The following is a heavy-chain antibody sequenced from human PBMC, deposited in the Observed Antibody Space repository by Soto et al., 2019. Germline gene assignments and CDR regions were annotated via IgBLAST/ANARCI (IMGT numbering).Heavy chain of an antibody. CDR1: GYTFTSYG. CDR3: SSDSSGPRSSMDV. D-gene: IGHD3-22*01. CDR2: ISAYNGNT. J-gene: IGHJ6*02. Sequence: QVQLVQSGAEVKKPGASVKVSCKASGYTFTSYGISWVRQAPGQGLEWMGWISAYNGNTNYAQRFQGRVTMTTDTSTSTAYMELRSLRSDDTAVLYCSSDSSGPRSSMDVWGQGTTVTVSS. V-gene: IGHV1-18*01.